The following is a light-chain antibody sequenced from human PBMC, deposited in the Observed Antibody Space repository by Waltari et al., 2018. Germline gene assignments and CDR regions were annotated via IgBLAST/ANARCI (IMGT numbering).Light chain of an antibody. CDR2: HHS. CDR3: QAWVSRTVV. J-gene: IGLJ2*01. V-gene: IGLV3-1*01. Sequence: SYELPQPPSVSVSPGQTATITCPGDRVADHYFWWYQQRPGQSPVLVIFHHSQRPTGIPERFGGSTSGNTATLTIREAQTMDEADYYCQAWVSRTVVFGGGTKLTVL. CDR1: RVADHY.